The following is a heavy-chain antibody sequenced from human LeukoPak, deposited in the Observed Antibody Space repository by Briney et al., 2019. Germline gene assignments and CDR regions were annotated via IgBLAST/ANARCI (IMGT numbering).Heavy chain of an antibody. V-gene: IGHV1-69*02. J-gene: IGHJ4*02. CDR1: GGTFSSYT. CDR3: ARGMGYYDPFFDY. Sequence: ASVKVSCKASGGTFSSYTISWVRQAPGQGLEGMGRIIPILGIANYAQKFQGRVTITADKSTSTAYMELSSLRSEDTAVYYCARGMGYYDPFFDYWGQGTLVTVSS. CDR2: IIPILGIA. D-gene: IGHD3-22*01.